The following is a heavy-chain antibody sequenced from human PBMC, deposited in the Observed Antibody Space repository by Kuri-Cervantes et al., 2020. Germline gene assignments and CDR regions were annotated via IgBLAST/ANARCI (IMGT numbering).Heavy chain of an antibody. CDR2: INHSGST. J-gene: IGHJ5*02. CDR3: ARERITMVRGVTWFDP. D-gene: IGHD3-10*01. Sequence: SQTLSLTCAVYGGSFSGYYWSWIRQPPGKGPEWLGEINHSGSTNYNPSLKSRVTISVDTSKNQFSLKLSSVTAADTAVYYCARERITMVRGVTWFDPWGQGTLVTVSS. V-gene: IGHV4-34*01. CDR1: GGSFSGYY.